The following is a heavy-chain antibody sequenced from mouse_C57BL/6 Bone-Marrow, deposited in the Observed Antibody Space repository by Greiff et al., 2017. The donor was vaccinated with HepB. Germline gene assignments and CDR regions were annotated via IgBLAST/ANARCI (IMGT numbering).Heavy chain of an antibody. Sequence: VQLQQSGAELVRPGASVKLSCTASGFNIKDDYMHWVKQRPEQGLEWIGWIDPENGDTEYASKFQGKATITADTSTNTSYLQLSILTSEDTAVYYCTTHYGSSFFYFDYWGQGTTLTVSS. D-gene: IGHD1-1*01. V-gene: IGHV14-4*01. J-gene: IGHJ2*01. CDR3: TTHYGSSFFYFDY. CDR1: GFNIKDDY. CDR2: IDPENGDT.